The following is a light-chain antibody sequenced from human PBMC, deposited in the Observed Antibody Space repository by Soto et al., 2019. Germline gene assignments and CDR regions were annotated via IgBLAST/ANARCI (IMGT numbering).Light chain of an antibody. J-gene: IGKJ5*01. V-gene: IGKV4-1*01. CDR3: QQYFSSPLT. CDR1: ESVLYSYNYKNY. Sequence: QSPDILIVYPDDRATIYYNSIESVLYSYNYKNYLDWYQQKPGQPPQLLLYCASTRESGVPDRFTGSGSGTDFTLTISSLQAEDVAVYYCQQYFSSPLTFGQGTRVEIK. CDR2: CAS.